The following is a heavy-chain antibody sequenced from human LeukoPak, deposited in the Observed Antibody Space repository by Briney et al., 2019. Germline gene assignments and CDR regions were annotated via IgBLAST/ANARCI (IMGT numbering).Heavy chain of an antibody. D-gene: IGHD4-17*01. Sequence: PSETLSLTCTVSGGSISSGDYYWSWIRQPPGKGLEWIGYIYYSGSTYYNPSLKSRVTISVDTSKNQFSLKLSSVTAADTAVYYCARAFIVRYGDAEFDYWGQGTLVTVSS. CDR1: GGSISSGDYY. J-gene: IGHJ4*02. V-gene: IGHV4-30-4*08. CDR3: ARAFIVRYGDAEFDY. CDR2: IYYSGST.